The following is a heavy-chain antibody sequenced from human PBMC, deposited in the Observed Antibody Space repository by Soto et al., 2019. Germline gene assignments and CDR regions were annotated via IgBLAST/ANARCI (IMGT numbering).Heavy chain of an antibody. V-gene: IGHV4-34*01. J-gene: IGHJ5*02. D-gene: IGHD6-6*01. CDR3: ARGRGEFRLPKLAARPIRFWFDP. CDR1: GGSFSGYY. Sequence: QVQLQQWGAGLLKPSETLSLTCAVYGGSFSGYYWSWIRQPPGKGLEWIGEINHSGSTNYNPSLKSRVTISVDTSKNQFSLKLSSVTAADTAVYYCARGRGEFRLPKLAARPIRFWFDPWGQGTLVTVSS. CDR2: INHSGST.